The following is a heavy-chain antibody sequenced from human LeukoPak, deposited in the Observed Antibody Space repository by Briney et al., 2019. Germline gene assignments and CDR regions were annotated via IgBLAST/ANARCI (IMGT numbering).Heavy chain of an antibody. CDR1: GYTFTSYY. Sequence: ASVKVSCKASGYTFTSYYMHWVRQAPGQGLEWMGIINPSGGSTGYAQKFQGRVTMTRDTSTSTVYMELSSLRSEDTAVYYCARDRVATILYYYYYSMDVWGQGTTVTVSS. CDR2: INPSGGST. D-gene: IGHD5-12*01. J-gene: IGHJ6*02. CDR3: ARDRVATILYYYYYSMDV. V-gene: IGHV1-46*01.